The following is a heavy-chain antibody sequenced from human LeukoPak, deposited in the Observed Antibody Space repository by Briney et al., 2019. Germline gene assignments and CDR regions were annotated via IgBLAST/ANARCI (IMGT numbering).Heavy chain of an antibody. D-gene: IGHD1-26*01. Sequence: GRSLRLSCAASGFTFSSYAMHWVRQAPGKGLEWVAVISYDGSNKYYADSVKGRFTISRDNSKNTLYLQMNSPRAEDTAVYFCARDRGAFDLWGQGTMVTVSS. CDR2: ISYDGSNK. CDR3: ARDRGAFDL. J-gene: IGHJ3*01. CDR1: GFTFSSYA. V-gene: IGHV3-30*04.